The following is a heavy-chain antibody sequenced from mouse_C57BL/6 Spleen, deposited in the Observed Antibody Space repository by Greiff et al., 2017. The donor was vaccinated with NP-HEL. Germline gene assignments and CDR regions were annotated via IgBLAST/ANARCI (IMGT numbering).Heavy chain of an antibody. V-gene: IGHV3-1*01. J-gene: IGHJ1*03. D-gene: IGHD2-1*01. Sequence: DVQLVESGPGMVKPSQSLSLTCTVTGYSITSGYDWHWIRHFPGNKLEWMGYISYSGSTNYNPSLKSRISITHDTSKNHFFLKLNSVTTEDTATYYCARVRRNLYWYFDVWGTGTTVTVSS. CDR1: GYSITSGYD. CDR3: ARVRRNLYWYFDV. CDR2: ISYSGST.